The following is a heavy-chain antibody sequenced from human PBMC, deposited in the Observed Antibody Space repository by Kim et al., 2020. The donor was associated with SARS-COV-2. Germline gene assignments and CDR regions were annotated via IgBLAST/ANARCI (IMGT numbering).Heavy chain of an antibody. CDR3: ARDGVGYCSSTSCYNWFDP. D-gene: IGHD2-2*01. V-gene: IGHV3-21*01. CDR2: ISSSSSYI. J-gene: IGHJ5*02. Sequence: GGSLRLSCAASGFTFSSYSMNWVRQAPGKGLEWVSSISSSSSYIYYADSVKGRFTISRDNAKNSLYLQMNSLRAEDTAVYYCARDGVGYCSSTSCYNWFDPWCQGTLVTVSS. CDR1: GFTFSSYS.